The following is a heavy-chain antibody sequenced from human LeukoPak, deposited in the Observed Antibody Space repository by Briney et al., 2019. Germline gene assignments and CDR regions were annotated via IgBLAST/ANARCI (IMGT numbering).Heavy chain of an antibody. J-gene: IGHJ4*02. CDR3: ARGEGIVGATFHY. V-gene: IGHV4-59*01. CDR1: GGSISSYY. Sequence: PSETLSLTCTVSGGSISSYYWSWIRQPPRKGLDWIGYIYYSGSTNYNPSLKSRVTISVDTSKNQFSLKLSSVTAADTAVYYCARGEGIVGATFHYWGQGTLVTVSS. D-gene: IGHD1-26*01. CDR2: IYYSGST.